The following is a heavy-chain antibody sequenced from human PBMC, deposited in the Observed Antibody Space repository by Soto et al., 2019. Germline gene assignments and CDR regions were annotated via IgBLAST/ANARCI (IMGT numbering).Heavy chain of an antibody. V-gene: IGHV3-33*01. Sequence: QVQLVESGGGVVQPGRSLRLSCAASGFTFSSYGMHWVRQAPGKGLEWVAVIWFDVSNKFYADSVKGRFTISRDNSKNTVSLQMNSLRDEDSAAYYCATTGPYWGQGTLVTVSS. CDR3: ATTGPY. CDR1: GFTFSSYG. CDR2: IWFDVSNK. J-gene: IGHJ4*02.